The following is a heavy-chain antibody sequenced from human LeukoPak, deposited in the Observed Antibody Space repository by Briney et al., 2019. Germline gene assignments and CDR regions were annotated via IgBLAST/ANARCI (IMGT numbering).Heavy chain of an antibody. D-gene: IGHD3-10*01. CDR2: INYSGST. CDR3: ARYGSGSTWFDP. J-gene: IGHJ5*02. V-gene: IGHV4-30-4*01. CDR1: GGSISSDNYQ. Sequence: PSETLSLTCTVSGGSISSDNYQWSWIRQPPGKGLEWIGYINYSGSTYYNPSLKSRVTISVDTSKNHFSLKLSSVTAADAAVYYCARYGSGSTWFDPWGQGTLVTVSS.